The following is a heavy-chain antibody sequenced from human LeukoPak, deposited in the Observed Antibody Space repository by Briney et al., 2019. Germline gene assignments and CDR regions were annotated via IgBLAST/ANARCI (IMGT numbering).Heavy chain of an antibody. Sequence: GGSLRLSCAASGFTFSSYAMSWVRQAPGKGLEWVSAISGSGGSTYYADSVKGRFTISRDNSKNTLYLQMNSLRAEDTAVYYFAKDLTDYYDSSGYNYWGQGTLVTVSS. J-gene: IGHJ4*02. D-gene: IGHD3-22*01. V-gene: IGHV3-23*01. CDR2: ISGSGGST. CDR3: AKDLTDYYDSSGYNY. CDR1: GFTFSSYA.